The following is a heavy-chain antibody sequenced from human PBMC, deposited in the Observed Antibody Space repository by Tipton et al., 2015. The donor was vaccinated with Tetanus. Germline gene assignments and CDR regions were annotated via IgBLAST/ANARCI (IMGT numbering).Heavy chain of an antibody. CDR1: GFTFSSYA. V-gene: IGHV3-30-3*01. J-gene: IGHJ6*02. CDR2: ISYDGSNK. D-gene: IGHD3-22*01. CDR3: ARDPSPYYYDSSGYPRPTRYYYGMDA. Sequence: SLRLSCAASGFTFSSYAMHWVRQAPGKGLEWVAVISYDGSNKYYADSVKGRFTISRDNSKNTLYLQMNSLRAEDTAVYYCARDPSPYYYDSSGYPRPTRYYYGMDAWGQGTTVTVSS.